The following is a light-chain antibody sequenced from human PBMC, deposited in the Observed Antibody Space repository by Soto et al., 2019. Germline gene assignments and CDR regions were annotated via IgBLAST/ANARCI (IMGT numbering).Light chain of an antibody. CDR1: QTINSN. V-gene: IGKV3-15*01. CDR3: QQYNNWPQSIT. Sequence: ELVLTQSPATQSVSPGERATLSCRASQTINSNLAWYQQKTGQAPRLLIYGASTSATDIPARFSGSGSGTEFTLNISSLQSEDFAVYYCQQYNNWPQSITFGQGTRLEIK. CDR2: GAS. J-gene: IGKJ5*01.